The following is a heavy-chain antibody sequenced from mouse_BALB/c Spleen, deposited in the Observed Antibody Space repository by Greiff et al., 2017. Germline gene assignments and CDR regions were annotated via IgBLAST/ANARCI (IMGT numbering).Heavy chain of an antibody. Sequence: VQLQQSGAELVRPGTSVKISCKASGYTFTNYWLGWVKQRPGHGLEWIGDIYPGGGYTNYNEKFKGKATLTADTSSSTAYMQLSSLTSEDSAVYFCASSSTMIPYAMDYWGQGTSVTVSS. J-gene: IGHJ4*01. V-gene: IGHV1-63*02. CDR1: GYTFTNYW. D-gene: IGHD2-4*01. CDR2: IYPGGGYT. CDR3: ASSSTMIPYAMDY.